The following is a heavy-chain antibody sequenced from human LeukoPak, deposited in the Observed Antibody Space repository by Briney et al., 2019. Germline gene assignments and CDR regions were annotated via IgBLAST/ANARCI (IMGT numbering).Heavy chain of an antibody. V-gene: IGHV4-39*01. CDR1: GGSISSSSYY. J-gene: IGHJ4*02. CDR3: ARLFQLWQPDY. D-gene: IGHD5-18*01. CDR2: IYYSGST. Sequence: SETLSPTCTVSGGSISSSSYYWGWIRQPPGKGLEWIGSIYYSGSTYYNPSLKSRVTISVDTSKNQFSLKLSSVTAADTAVYYCARLFQLWQPDYWGQGTLVTVSS.